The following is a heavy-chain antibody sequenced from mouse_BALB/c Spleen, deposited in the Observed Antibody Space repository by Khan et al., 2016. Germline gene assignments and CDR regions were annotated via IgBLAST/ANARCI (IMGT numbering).Heavy chain of an antibody. J-gene: IGHJ2*01. D-gene: IGHD1-1*01. Sequence: QVQLQQPGAELVKPGASVKLSCKASGYTFTSYWMHWVKQRPGQGLEWIGEINPSNGRTNYNEKFKSKATLTVDKSSSTAYMQLSSLTSEDSAVYYCARVGFITTVDYWGQGTTLTVSS. CDR3: ARVGFITTVDY. CDR2: INPSNGRT. CDR1: GYTFTSYW. V-gene: IGHV1S81*02.